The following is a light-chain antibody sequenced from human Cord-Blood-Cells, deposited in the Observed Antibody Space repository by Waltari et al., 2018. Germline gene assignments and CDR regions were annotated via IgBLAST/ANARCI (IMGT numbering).Light chain of an antibody. Sequence: EIVMTQSPATLSVSPGERAILSCRASQSVRSNLAWYQQKPGQAPRLLIYGASTRATGIPARFSGSGSGTEFTLTISSLQSEDFAVYYCQQYNNWPPWTFGQGTKVEIK. V-gene: IGKV3-15*01. CDR2: GAS. CDR3: QQYNNWPPWT. CDR1: QSVRSN. J-gene: IGKJ1*01.